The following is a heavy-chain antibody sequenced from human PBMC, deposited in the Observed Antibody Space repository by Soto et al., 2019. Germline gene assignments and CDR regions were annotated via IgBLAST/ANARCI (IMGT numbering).Heavy chain of an antibody. CDR2: ISYDGSNK. CDR1: GFTFSSYG. CDR3: AKFQWRTVTTVGTVDY. J-gene: IGHJ4*02. D-gene: IGHD4-17*01. Sequence: QVQLVESGGGVVQPGRSLRLSCAASGFTFSSYGMHWVRQAPGKGLEWVAVISYDGSNKYYADSEKGRFTISRDNSKNTLYLQMNSLRAEDTAVYYCAKFQWRTVTTVGTVDYWGQGTLVTVSS. V-gene: IGHV3-30*18.